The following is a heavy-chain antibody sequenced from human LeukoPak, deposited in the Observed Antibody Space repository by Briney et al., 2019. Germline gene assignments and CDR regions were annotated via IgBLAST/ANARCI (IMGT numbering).Heavy chain of an antibody. J-gene: IGHJ4*02. V-gene: IGHV4-4*02. CDR2: IYHSGNT. CDR3: ARKSGWNLDY. Sequence: DPSGALSLTCRVSGGFISTSNWWSWVRQSPGKGLEWLGEIYHSGNTNYNPSLKSRVTISVDKSKNQFSLRLNSVTGADTAVYYCARKSGWNLDYWGQGTLVAVSP. CDR1: GGFISTSNW. D-gene: IGHD6-19*01.